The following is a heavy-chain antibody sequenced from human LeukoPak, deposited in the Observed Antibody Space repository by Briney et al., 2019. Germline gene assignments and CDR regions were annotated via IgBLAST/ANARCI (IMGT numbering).Heavy chain of an antibody. V-gene: IGHV4-39*07. CDR2: IFYSGST. J-gene: IGHJ3*02. CDR1: GGSISTSSYY. D-gene: IGHD3-16*02. Sequence: SATLSLTCTVSGGSISTSSYYWGWVRQPPGKGLEWIGNIFYSGSTYYSPSLKSRVTISLDTSRNQFSLKLNSVTAADTAVYYCAKSNSYGLVDIWGQGTMVTVSS. CDR3: AKSNSYGLVDI.